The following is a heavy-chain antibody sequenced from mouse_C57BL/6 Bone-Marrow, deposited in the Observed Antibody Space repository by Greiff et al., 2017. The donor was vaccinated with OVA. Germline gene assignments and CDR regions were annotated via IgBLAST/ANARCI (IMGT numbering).Heavy chain of an antibody. D-gene: IGHD4-1*01. CDR3: ARVAGRDFDY. CDR1: GYTFTSYW. V-gene: IGHV1-64*01. J-gene: IGHJ2*01. CDR2: IHPNSGST. Sequence: QVQLQQPGAELVKPGASVKLSCKASGYTFTSYWMHWVKQRPGQGLEWIGMIHPNSGSTNYNEKFKSKATLTVDKSSSTAYIQLSSLTSEDSAVYYCARVAGRDFDYWGQGTTLTVSS.